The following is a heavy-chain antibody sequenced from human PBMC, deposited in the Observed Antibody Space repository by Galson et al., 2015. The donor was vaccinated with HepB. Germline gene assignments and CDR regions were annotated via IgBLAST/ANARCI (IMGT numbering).Heavy chain of an antibody. CDR2: INSDGSST. D-gene: IGHD5-24*01. Sequence: SLRLSCAASGFTFSSYWMHWVRQAPGKGLVWVSRINSDGSSTSYADSVKGRFTISRDNAKNTLYLQMNSLRAEDTAVYYCARGRDGYRLSPSVHLYYYYYMDVWGKGTTVTVSS. CDR3: ARGRDGYRLSPSVHLYYYYYMDV. V-gene: IGHV3-74*01. CDR1: GFTFSSYW. J-gene: IGHJ6*03.